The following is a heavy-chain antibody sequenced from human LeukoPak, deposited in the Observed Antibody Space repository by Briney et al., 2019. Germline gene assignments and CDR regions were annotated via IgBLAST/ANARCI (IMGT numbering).Heavy chain of an antibody. CDR2: ISGSGGST. CDR1: GFTFSSYA. Sequence: GGSLRLSCAASGFTFSSYAMSWVRQAPGKGPEWVSAISGSGGSTYYADSVKGRFTISRDNSKNTLYLQMNSLRAEDTAVYYCAKDLSGSYFIPFDPWGQGTLVTVSS. D-gene: IGHD1-26*01. CDR3: AKDLSGSYFIPFDP. V-gene: IGHV3-23*01. J-gene: IGHJ5*02.